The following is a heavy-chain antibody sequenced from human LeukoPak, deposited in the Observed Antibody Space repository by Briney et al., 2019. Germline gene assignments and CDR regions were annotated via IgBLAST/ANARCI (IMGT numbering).Heavy chain of an antibody. J-gene: IGHJ4*02. CDR3: ARLTGGIYYGSGSRPRHFDY. Sequence: SETLSLTCTVSGGSISSYYWSWIRQPPGKGLEWIGYIYSSGSTNYNPSLKSRVTISVDTSKNQFSLKLSSVTAADTAVYYCARLTGGIYYGSGSRPRHFDYWGQGTLVTVSS. D-gene: IGHD3-10*01. V-gene: IGHV4-59*12. CDR2: IYSSGST. CDR1: GGSISSYY.